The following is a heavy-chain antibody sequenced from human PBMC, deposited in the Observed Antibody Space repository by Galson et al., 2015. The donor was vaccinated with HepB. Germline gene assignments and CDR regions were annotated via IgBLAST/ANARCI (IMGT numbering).Heavy chain of an antibody. J-gene: IGHJ4*02. D-gene: IGHD3-3*01. CDR1: GFTFSSYA. CDR3: AKVLRFLEWLFDY. Sequence: SLRLSCAASGFTFSSYAMHWVRQAPGKGLEWVSAISGSGGSTYYADSVKGRFTISRDNSKNTLCLQMNSLRAEDTAVYYCAKVLRFLEWLFDYWGQGTLVTVSS. V-gene: IGHV3-23*01. CDR2: ISGSGGST.